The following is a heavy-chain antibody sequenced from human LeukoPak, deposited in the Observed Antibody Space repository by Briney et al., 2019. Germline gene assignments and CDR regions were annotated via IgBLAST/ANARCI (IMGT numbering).Heavy chain of an antibody. V-gene: IGHV4-39*01. CDR1: GGSISTSSYY. J-gene: IGHJ3*02. Sequence: SETLSLTCSVSGGSISTSSYYWGWIRQPPGKGLEWIGNVYHSGSTYYNPSHKSRVTISVDTSQNQFSLKLSSVTAADTAVYYCARTLYNTGWYSRAFDIWGQGTMVTVSS. CDR2: VYHSGST. D-gene: IGHD6-19*01. CDR3: ARTLYNTGWYSRAFDI.